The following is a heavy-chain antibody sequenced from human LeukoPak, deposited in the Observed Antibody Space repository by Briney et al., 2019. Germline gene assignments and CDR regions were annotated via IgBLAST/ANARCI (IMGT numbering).Heavy chain of an antibody. CDR3: AKDQHRSGWAFDY. D-gene: IGHD6-19*01. V-gene: IGHV3-23*01. J-gene: IGHJ4*02. Sequence: GGSLTLSCAASGFTLSTYAMSWVRQAPGKGMEWVSAISSGGSSTYYADSVKGRFTIYRDNSKNTLYLQMSSLRTEDTAVYYCAKDQHRSGWAFDYWGQGTLVTVSS. CDR1: GFTLSTYA. CDR2: ISSGGSST.